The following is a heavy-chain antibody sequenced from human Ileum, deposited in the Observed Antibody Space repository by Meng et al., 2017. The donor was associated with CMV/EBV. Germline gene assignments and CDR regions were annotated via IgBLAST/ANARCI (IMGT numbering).Heavy chain of an antibody. J-gene: IGHJ4*02. CDR2: IYYSGST. Sequence: SISSSTYYWGWIRQPPGKGLEWIGSIYYSGSTYCNPSLKSRVTISVDTSKNQFSLKLSSVTAADTAVYYCARHFRSSRFSSGYFDYWGQGTLVTVSS. V-gene: IGHV4-39*01. CDR1: SISSSTYY. D-gene: IGHD3-22*01. CDR3: ARHFRSSRFSSGYFDY.